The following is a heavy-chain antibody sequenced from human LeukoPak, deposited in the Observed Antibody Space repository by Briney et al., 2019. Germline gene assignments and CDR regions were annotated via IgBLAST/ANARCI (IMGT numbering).Heavy chain of an antibody. Sequence: PGGSLRLSCAASGFTFSNFALYWVRQAPGKGLEWVAVMSSDGTHRFYADSVKGRFTISRDNSKNTLYLQMNSLRAEDTAVYYCAREVGFLEWLQPLNYWGQGTLVTVSS. CDR1: GFTFSNFA. D-gene: IGHD3-3*01. CDR3: AREVGFLEWLQPLNY. CDR2: MSSDGTHR. J-gene: IGHJ4*02. V-gene: IGHV3-30-3*01.